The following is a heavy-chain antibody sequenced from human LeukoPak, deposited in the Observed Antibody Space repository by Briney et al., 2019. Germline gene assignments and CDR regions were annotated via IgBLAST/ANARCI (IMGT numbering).Heavy chain of an antibody. Sequence: RPSETLSLTCTVSGGSISSYHWSWIRQPAGKGLEWIGLMYTSGSTNYNPSLKSRVTMSVDTSKNQFSLKLTSVTAADTAVYYCARVGDYALKVWGQGTLVTVSS. J-gene: IGHJ4*02. V-gene: IGHV4-4*07. CDR1: GGSISSYH. D-gene: IGHD3-16*01. CDR3: ARVGDYALKV. CDR2: MYTSGST.